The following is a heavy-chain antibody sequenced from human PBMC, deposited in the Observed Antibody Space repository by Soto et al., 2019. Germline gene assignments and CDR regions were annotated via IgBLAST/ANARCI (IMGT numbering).Heavy chain of an antibody. Sequence: GGSLRLSCSASGFTFSSYEMDWVRQAPGKGLEWVAYISSSGTILYGDAVKGRFTISRDNADNSLYLQMNSLTAEDTAVYYCTKEKSVMYSGYDAFDIWGRGTMVTVSS. J-gene: IGHJ3*02. CDR2: ISSSGTI. CDR1: GFTFSSYE. CDR3: TKEKSVMYSGYDAFDI. V-gene: IGHV3-48*03. D-gene: IGHD5-12*01.